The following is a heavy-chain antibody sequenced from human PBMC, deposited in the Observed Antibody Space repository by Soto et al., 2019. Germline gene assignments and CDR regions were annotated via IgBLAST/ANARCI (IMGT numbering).Heavy chain of an antibody. CDR3: AKGYCSGGSCYSMGFGAFDI. J-gene: IGHJ3*02. Sequence: GGSLRLSCAASGFTFSSYGMHWVRQAPGKGLEWVAVISYDGSNKYYADSVKGRFTISRDNSKNTLYLQMNSLRAEDTAVYYCAKGYCSGGSCYSMGFGAFDIWGQGTMVTVSS. CDR1: GFTFSSYG. CDR2: ISYDGSNK. V-gene: IGHV3-30*18. D-gene: IGHD2-15*01.